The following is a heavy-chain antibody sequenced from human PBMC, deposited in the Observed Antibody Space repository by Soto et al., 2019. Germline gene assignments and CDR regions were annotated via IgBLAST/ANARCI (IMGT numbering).Heavy chain of an antibody. CDR1: GDTLTELS. J-gene: IGHJ6*02. V-gene: IGHV1-24*01. Sequence: ASVKVSCKVSGDTLTELSMHCVRQAPEKGFEWMGGFDPEDGETIYAQKFQGRVTMTEDTSTDTAYMELSSLRSEDTAVYYCATSNSSSPAYYYYGMDVWGQGTTVTVSS. CDR3: ATSNSSSPAYYYYGMDV. D-gene: IGHD6-6*01. CDR2: FDPEDGET.